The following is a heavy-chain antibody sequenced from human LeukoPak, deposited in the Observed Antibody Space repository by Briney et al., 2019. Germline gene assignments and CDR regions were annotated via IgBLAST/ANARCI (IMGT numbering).Heavy chain of an antibody. CDR3: AKSRPPSVVVAAVDY. CDR2: VSYDGGNK. V-gene: IGHV3-30*18. J-gene: IGHJ4*02. Sequence: PGGSLRLSCAASGFTFSSHGMHWVRQAPGKGLEWVAVVSYDGGNKYYADSVKGRFAISRDNSKNTLYLQMNSLRAEDTAMYYCAKSRPPSVVVAAVDYWGPGTLVTVSS. CDR1: GFTFSSHG. D-gene: IGHD2-15*01.